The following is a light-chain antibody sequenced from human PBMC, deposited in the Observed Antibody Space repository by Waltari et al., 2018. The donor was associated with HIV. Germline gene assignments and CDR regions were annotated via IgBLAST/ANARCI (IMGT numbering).Light chain of an antibody. V-gene: IGLV2-8*01. CDR2: DVN. CDR3: AAYAGNNIVI. J-gene: IGLJ2*01. CDR1: SSDIGYFNY. Sequence: QSALTQPPSASGSPGQSVTVSCTGTSSDIGYFNYVSWYQQHPGKAPKLLIYDVNKRPSGVPDRFSASKSGATASLTVSGLLAEDEADYYCAAYAGNNIVIFGGGTKATV.